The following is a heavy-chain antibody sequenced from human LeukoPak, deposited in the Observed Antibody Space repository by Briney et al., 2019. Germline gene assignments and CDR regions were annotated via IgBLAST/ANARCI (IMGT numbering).Heavy chain of an antibody. Sequence: GGSLRLSCAASGFTFSAYSMNWVRQAPGKGLEWVSYIRSSSGTIYHADSVKGRFTISRDNSKNTLYLQMNSLRAEDTAVYYCARVRSSSSLVCDYWGQGTLVTVSS. CDR1: GFTFSAYS. CDR2: IRSSSGTI. D-gene: IGHD6-6*01. J-gene: IGHJ4*02. V-gene: IGHV3-48*01. CDR3: ARVRSSSSLVCDY.